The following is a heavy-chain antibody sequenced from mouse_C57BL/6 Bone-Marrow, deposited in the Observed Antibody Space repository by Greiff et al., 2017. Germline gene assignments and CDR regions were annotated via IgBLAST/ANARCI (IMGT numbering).Heavy chain of an antibody. D-gene: IGHD1-1*01. CDR1: GFTFSDYY. Sequence: EVKVEESEGGLVQPGSSMKLSCTASGFTFSDYYMAWVRQVPEKGLEWVANINYDGSSTYYLDSLKSRFIISRDNAKNILYLQMSSLKSEDTATYYCAREITTVVSYWYFDVWGTGTTVTVSS. V-gene: IGHV5-16*01. CDR2: INYDGSST. J-gene: IGHJ1*03. CDR3: AREITTVVSYWYFDV.